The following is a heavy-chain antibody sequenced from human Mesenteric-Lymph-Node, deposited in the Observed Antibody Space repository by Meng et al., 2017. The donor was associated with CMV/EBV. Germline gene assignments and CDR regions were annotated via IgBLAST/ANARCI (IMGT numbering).Heavy chain of an antibody. CDR1: GTFSSYA. CDR2: IIPIFGTA. D-gene: IGHD3-10*01. V-gene: IGHV1-69*06. CDR3: ARDYGRGSGSYFRFDP. Sequence: GTFSSYAISWVRQAPGQGLEWMGGIIPIFGTANYAQKFQGRVAITADKSTSTAYMELSSLRSEDTAVYYCARDYGRGSGSYFRFDPWGQGTLVTVSS. J-gene: IGHJ5*02.